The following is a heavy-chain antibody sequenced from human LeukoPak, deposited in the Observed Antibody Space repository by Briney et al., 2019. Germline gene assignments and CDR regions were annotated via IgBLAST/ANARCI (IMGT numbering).Heavy chain of an antibody. CDR3: ARHKPLWFGIGDNWFDP. Sequence: PSETLSLTCAVYGGSFSGYYWSWIRQPPGKGLEWIGEINHSGSTNYNPSLKSRVTISVDTSKNRFSLKLSSVTAADTAVYYCARHKPLWFGIGDNWFDPWGQGTLVTVSS. CDR2: INHSGST. V-gene: IGHV4-34*01. D-gene: IGHD3-10*01. CDR1: GGSFSGYY. J-gene: IGHJ5*02.